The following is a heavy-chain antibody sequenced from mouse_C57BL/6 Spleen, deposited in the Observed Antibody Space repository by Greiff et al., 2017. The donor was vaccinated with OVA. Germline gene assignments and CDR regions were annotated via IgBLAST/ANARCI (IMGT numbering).Heavy chain of an antibody. J-gene: IGHJ4*01. CDR3: ARDNLDYGSSYGGYAMDY. Sequence: EVKLQESGPGLVKPSQSLSLTCSVTGYSITSGYYWNWIRQFPGNKLEWMGYISYDGSNNYNPSLKNRISITRDTSKNQFFLKLNSVTTEDTATYYCARDNLDYGSSYGGYAMDYWGQGTSVTVSS. V-gene: IGHV3-6*01. CDR1: GYSITSGYY. D-gene: IGHD1-1*01. CDR2: ISYDGSN.